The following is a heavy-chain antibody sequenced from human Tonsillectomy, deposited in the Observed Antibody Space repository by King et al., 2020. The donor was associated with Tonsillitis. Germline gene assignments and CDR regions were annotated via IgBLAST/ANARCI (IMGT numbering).Heavy chain of an antibody. J-gene: IGHJ3*02. CDR3: ARGWGSHESYDDSGPDAFDI. CDR1: GGSISSYY. V-gene: IGHV4-59*01. Sequence: VQLQESGPGLVKPSETLSLTCTVSGGSISSYYWSWIRQPPGKGLEYIGFSYYSGSANYNPSLKSRVTISVDTPKNQFSLKLTSMTSADTAVYYCARGWGSHESYDDSGPDAFDIWGQGTVVTVSS. CDR2: SYYSGSA. D-gene: IGHD3-22*01.